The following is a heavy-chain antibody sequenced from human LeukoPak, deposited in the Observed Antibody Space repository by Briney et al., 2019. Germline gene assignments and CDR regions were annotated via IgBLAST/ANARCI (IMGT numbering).Heavy chain of an antibody. CDR2: IYSSGST. CDR3: ARGDDSGYYDYFDY. CDR1: GFSVSSNY. V-gene: IGHV3-53*01. J-gene: IGHJ4*02. Sequence: PGGSLRLSCAASGFSVSSNYMSWVRQAPGKGLTWVSVIYSSGSTYYADSVKGRFAISRDDSKNTLHLQMNSLRAEDTAMYYCARGDDSGYYDYFDYWGQGALVTVSS. D-gene: IGHD3-22*01.